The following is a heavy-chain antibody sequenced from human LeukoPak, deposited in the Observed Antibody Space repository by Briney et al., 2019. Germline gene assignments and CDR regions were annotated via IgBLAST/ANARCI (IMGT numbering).Heavy chain of an antibody. D-gene: IGHD3-22*01. V-gene: IGHV1-2*02. Sequence: ASVKVSCKASGYTFTGYYMHWVRQAPGQGLEWMGWINPNSGGTNYAQKFQGRVTMTTDTSTSTAYMELRSLRSDDTAVYYCARDRGYYDSSDFLFRYYGMDVWGQGTTVTVSS. CDR1: GYTFTGYY. CDR2: INPNSGGT. J-gene: IGHJ6*02. CDR3: ARDRGYYDSSDFLFRYYGMDV.